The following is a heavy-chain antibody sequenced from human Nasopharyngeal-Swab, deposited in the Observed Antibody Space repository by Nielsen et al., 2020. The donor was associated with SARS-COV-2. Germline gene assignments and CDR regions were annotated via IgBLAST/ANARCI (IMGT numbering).Heavy chain of an antibody. CDR3: ARDDGSDYYGSGSPDY. Sequence: GSLRLSCTVSGGSISSSSYYWGWIRQPPGKGLEWIGSIYYSGSTYYNPSLKSRVTISVDTSKNQFSLKLSSVTAADTAVYYCARDDGSDYYGSGSPDYWGQGTLVTVSS. CDR1: GGSISSSSYY. CDR2: IYYSGST. D-gene: IGHD3-10*01. J-gene: IGHJ4*02. V-gene: IGHV4-39*07.